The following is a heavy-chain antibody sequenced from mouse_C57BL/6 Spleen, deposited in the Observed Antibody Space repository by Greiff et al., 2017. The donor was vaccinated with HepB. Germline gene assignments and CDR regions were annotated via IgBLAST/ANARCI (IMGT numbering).Heavy chain of an antibody. D-gene: IGHD1-2*01. CDR1: GYTFTDYE. CDR2: IDPETGGT. V-gene: IGHV1-15*01. CDR3: TNGPRYWYFDV. J-gene: IGHJ1*03. Sequence: QVQLKESGAELVRPGASVTLSCKASGYTFTDYEMHWVKQTPVHGLEWIGAIDPETGGTAYNQKFKGKAILTADKSSSTAYMELRSLTSEDSAVYYCTNGPRYWYFDVWGTGTTVTVSS.